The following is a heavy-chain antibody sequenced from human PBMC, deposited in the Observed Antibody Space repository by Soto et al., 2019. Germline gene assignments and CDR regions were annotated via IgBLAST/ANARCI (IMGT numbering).Heavy chain of an antibody. J-gene: IGHJ6*02. Sequence: SQTLSLTCAISGDSVSSNNASWNLLRQSPSRGLEWLGRTYYRSTWYTDHAVSVKSRITIKPDTSKNHFSLQLSSVTPEDTAVYYCTRASAGGWSYGMDVWGLGTTVTVYS. D-gene: IGHD6-13*01. V-gene: IGHV6-1*01. CDR3: TRASAGGWSYGMDV. CDR2: TYYRSTWYT. CDR1: GDSVSSNNAS.